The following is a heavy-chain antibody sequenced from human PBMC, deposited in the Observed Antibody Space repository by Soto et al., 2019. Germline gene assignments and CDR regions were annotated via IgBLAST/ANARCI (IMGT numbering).Heavy chain of an antibody. CDR2: MSYDGSNK. CDR3: ANDPGYGDHGDCFYY. CDR1: GFAFSTYA. Sequence: QVQLVESGGGVVQPGRSLRLSCAASGFAFSTYAMHWVRQAPGKGLEWVAVMSYDGSNKYYADSVKGRFTISRDNSKNTVYLQMNSLRTEDTAVYYCANDPGYGDHGDCFYYWGQGTLVTVSS. D-gene: IGHD4-17*01. J-gene: IGHJ4*02. V-gene: IGHV3-30*18.